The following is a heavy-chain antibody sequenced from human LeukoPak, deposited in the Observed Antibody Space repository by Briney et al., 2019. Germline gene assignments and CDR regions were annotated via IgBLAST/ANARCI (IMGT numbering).Heavy chain of an antibody. Sequence: GSSVKVSCKASGGTFSSYAITWVRQAPGQGLEWMGPIIPIVNITSFAQKFQGRVTITADKSTSTAYMELSSLDSEDAAMYYCARGPNCGGDCYSYFDYWGQGTLVIVSS. D-gene: IGHD2-21*02. J-gene: IGHJ4*02. V-gene: IGHV1-69*04. CDR2: IIPIVNIT. CDR3: ARGPNCGGDCYSYFDY. CDR1: GGTFSSYA.